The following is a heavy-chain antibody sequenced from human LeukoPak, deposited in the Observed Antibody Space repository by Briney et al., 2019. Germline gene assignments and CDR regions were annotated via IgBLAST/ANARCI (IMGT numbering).Heavy chain of an antibody. CDR1: GYTFTSYG. CDR2: IDPNSGDT. V-gene: IGHV1-2*06. Sequence: ASVKVSCKASGYTFTSYGISWVRQAPGQGLEWVGRIDPNSGDTNYAQKFQGRVTITRDTSISTAYMELSRLTSDDTAMYYCARGSRWFGELEENWGQGTLVTVSS. CDR3: ARGSRWFGELEEN. D-gene: IGHD3-10*01. J-gene: IGHJ4*02.